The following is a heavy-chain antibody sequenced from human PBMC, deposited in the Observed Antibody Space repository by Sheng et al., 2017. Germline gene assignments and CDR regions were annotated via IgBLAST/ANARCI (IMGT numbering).Heavy chain of an antibody. Sequence: QVQLQESGPGLVKPSETLSLTCAVSGYSISSGYYWGWIRQPPGKGLEWIGSIYHSGSTYYNPSLKSRVTISVDTSKNQFSLKLSSVTAADTAVYYCASTGGSSRGSTYFDYWGQGTLVTVSS. CDR2: IYHSGST. V-gene: IGHV4-38-2*01. CDR3: ASTGGSSRGSTYFDY. J-gene: IGHJ4*02. CDR1: GYSISSGYY. D-gene: IGHD1-26*01.